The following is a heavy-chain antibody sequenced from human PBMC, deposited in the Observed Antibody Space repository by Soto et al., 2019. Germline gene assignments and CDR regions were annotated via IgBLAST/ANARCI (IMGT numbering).Heavy chain of an antibody. CDR1: GFTFSSYA. CDR3: AKWHPFYYDGNGFAGFDC. J-gene: IGHJ4*02. D-gene: IGHD3-16*01. CDR2: MSGGGDYT. V-gene: IGHV3-23*01. Sequence: QLLESGGGLVQPGGSLRLSCAASGFTFSSYAMTWVRQAPGKGLEWVSAMSGGGDYTYYADSVKGRFTISRDNSKNTLHLQVNRLRAEDTGTYSCAKWHPFYYDGNGFAGFDCWGRGTLVTVSS.